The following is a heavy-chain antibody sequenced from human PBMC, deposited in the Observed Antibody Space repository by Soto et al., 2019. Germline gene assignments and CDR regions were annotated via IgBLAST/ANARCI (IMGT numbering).Heavy chain of an antibody. J-gene: IGHJ4*02. CDR3: AKYSTSEASRYFDL. CDR2: IGADGDGI. Sequence: EVHLLESGGGLLQPGVSLRLSCVASGFTFRIYAVAWIRQAPGKGLEWVSVIGADGDGIQYSDPVEGRFTIPRDNSQSSLYLQMNSLRAEDTAVYYCAKYSTSEASRYFDLWGQGTLVTVAS. D-gene: IGHD2-15*01. V-gene: IGHV3-23*01. CDR1: GFTFRIYA.